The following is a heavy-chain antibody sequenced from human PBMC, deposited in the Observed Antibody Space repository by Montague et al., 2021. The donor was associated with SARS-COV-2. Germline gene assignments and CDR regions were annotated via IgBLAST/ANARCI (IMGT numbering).Heavy chain of an antibody. V-gene: IGHV2-70*11. Sequence: PALVKPTQSPTLTCTFSGFSLTTNGMCVSWICQPPGKALEWLARIDWDDDDYYSTSLKTRLTISKDTSKNQVVLTMTNMDPVDTATYYCARTRAYYYDSSCYSYCLDYGGQGTRVT. J-gene: IGHJ4*02. D-gene: IGHD3-22*01. CDR1: GFSLTTNGMC. CDR2: IDWDDDD. CDR3: ARTRAYYYDSSCYSYCLDY.